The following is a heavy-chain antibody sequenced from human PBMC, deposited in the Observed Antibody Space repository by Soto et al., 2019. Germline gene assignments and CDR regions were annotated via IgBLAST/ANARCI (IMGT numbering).Heavy chain of an antibody. CDR3: ASWLKGPSIGNYYSGMAV. V-gene: IGHV1-69*12. CDR1: GGAFSDYA. CDR2: LMAIFRAP. J-gene: IGHJ6*02. Sequence: QVQLVQSGAEVKKPGSSVKVSCKASGGAFSDYAFSWVRQAPGQGLEWLGGLMAIFRAPDYAQTFQARVTFSADESTRPGCMVMNSLRSEDTAVYYCASWLKGPSIGNYYSGMAVWAQGTTVTFS. D-gene: IGHD2-2*01.